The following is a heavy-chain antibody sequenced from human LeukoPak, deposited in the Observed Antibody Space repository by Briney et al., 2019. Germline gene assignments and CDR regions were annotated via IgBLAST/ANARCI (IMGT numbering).Heavy chain of an antibody. CDR3: ARSGYSYGTDAFDI. D-gene: IGHD5-18*01. CDR2: ISASGGAT. V-gene: IGHV3-23*01. J-gene: IGHJ3*02. CDR1: GFTFLRHG. Sequence: GGSQTLSCAASGFTFLRHGMTWFRQAPGKGLEWVSGISASGGATYYADSVKGRFTISRDNSKNTLYLQMNSLRAEDTAVYYCARSGYSYGTDAFDIWGQGTMVTVSS.